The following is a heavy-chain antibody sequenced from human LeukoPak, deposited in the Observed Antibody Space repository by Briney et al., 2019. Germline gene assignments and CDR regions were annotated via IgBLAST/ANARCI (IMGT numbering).Heavy chain of an antibody. CDR2: INPNNGGT. Sequence: ASVKVSCKASGYTFTGYYIHWVRQAPGQGLEWIGWINPNNGGTNSAQKFQDRVTMTRDTSISTAYMELSRLTSDGTAVYYCARDQNFHGSGGYYGIDWWGQGTLVTVSS. CDR3: ARDQNFHGSGGYYGIDW. CDR1: GYTFTGYY. V-gene: IGHV1-2*02. D-gene: IGHD3-22*01. J-gene: IGHJ4*02.